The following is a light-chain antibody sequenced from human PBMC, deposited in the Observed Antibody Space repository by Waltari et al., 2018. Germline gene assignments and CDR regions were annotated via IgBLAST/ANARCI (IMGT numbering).Light chain of an antibody. J-gene: IGLJ2*01. CDR1: SSNIGRNT. Sequence: QSVLTQPPSASGTPGQGVTIPCSGSSSNIGRNTVSWYQQLPGTAPTLVVFLNKRRPPGVPDRFSCSKAGASASLGIGGPQSEDEADYYWATWDDSLNGQVVFGGGTKLTVL. CDR2: LNK. V-gene: IGLV1-44*01. CDR3: ATWDDSLNGQVV.